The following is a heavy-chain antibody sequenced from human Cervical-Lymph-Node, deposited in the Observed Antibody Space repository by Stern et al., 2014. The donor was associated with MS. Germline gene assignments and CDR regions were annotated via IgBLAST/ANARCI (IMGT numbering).Heavy chain of an antibody. V-gene: IGHV1-2*02. CDR1: AYTITDYY. J-gene: IGHJ4*02. D-gene: IGHD3-10*01. Sequence: QVQLVQSGAEVKKPGASVKVSCKASAYTITDYYTHWVRQAPGHGLELIGWINPNSGGTYSAQKFQGRLTMTRDTSISTAYMELSSLRSDDTAVYYCARGGGYSYSTLDYWGQGTQVTVSS. CDR3: ARGGGYSYSTLDY. CDR2: INPNSGGT.